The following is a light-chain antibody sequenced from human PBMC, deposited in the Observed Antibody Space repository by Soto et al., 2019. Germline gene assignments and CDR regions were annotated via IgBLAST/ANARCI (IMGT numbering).Light chain of an antibody. V-gene: IGKV1-12*01. Sequence: DIQMTQAPFSVSASAGDRVTITCRASQGVSTSLAWYQQKPGKAPILLIYAASSLQSGVPSRFSGTGSGTDFTLTISSLQPEDFATYYCQQAKNFPWTFGQGTKVEIK. CDR2: AAS. CDR1: QGVSTS. CDR3: QQAKNFPWT. J-gene: IGKJ1*01.